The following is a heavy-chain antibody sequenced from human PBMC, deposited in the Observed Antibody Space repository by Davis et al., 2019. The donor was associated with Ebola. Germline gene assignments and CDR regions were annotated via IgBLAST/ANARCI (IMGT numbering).Heavy chain of an antibody. CDR2: ISSSSSYI. J-gene: IGHJ4*02. CDR1: GFTFSSYS. Sequence: GESLKISCAASGFTFSSYSMNWVRQAPGKGLEWVSSISSSSSYIYYADSVKGRFTISRDNAKNSLYLQMNSLRAEDTAVYYCARTTRGTRGSGWFLDYWGQGTLITVSS. D-gene: IGHD6-19*01. CDR3: ARTTRGTRGSGWFLDY. V-gene: IGHV3-21*01.